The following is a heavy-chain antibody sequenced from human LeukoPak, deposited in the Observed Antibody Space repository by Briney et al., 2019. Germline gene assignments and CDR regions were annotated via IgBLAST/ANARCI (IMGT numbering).Heavy chain of an antibody. J-gene: IGHJ5*02. CDR1: GYPFTKYL. CDR3: ARPSYCVADNCGYWLDP. Sequence: ASVKVSCKTSGYPFTKYLIHWVRQAPGQGLEWMGTINPQGDITNYAQRFQGRITLTEGTSTSTVYMELSSLTSEDTAVYYCARPSYCVADNCGYWLDPWGPGTLVTVSS. V-gene: IGHV1-46*01. CDR2: INPQGDIT. D-gene: IGHD2-21*01.